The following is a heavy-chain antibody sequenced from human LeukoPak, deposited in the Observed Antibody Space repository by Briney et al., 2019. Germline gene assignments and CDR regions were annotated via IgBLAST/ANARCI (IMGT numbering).Heavy chain of an antibody. CDR1: GFTFSSYE. D-gene: IGHD6-13*01. Sequence: GGSLRLSCAASGFTFSSYEMNWVRQAPGKGLEWVSYISSSGSTIYYADSVKGRFTISRDNAKNSLYLQMNSLRAEDTAVYYRARSISSSPSPSYYSGRDVGGKGPPVTVSS. CDR2: ISSSGSTI. V-gene: IGHV3-48*03. CDR3: ARSISSSPSPSYYSGRDV. J-gene: IGHJ6*04.